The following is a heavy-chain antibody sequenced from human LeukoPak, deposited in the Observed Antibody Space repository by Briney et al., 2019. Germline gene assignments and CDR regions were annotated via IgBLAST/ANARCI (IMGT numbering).Heavy chain of an antibody. CDR2: ISDNGIKI. CDR1: GFRFEYA. V-gene: IGHV3-9*01. CDR3: AKDRHDYVWGSQTRALDY. Sequence: GGSLRLSCAGSGFRFEYAMDWVRQAPGKGLEWVAGISDNGIKIDHADSVKGRFIISRDNARKTMYLQMNSLRAEDTAVYYCAKDRHDYVWGSQTRALDYWGQGTLVTVSS. J-gene: IGHJ4*02. D-gene: IGHD3-16*01.